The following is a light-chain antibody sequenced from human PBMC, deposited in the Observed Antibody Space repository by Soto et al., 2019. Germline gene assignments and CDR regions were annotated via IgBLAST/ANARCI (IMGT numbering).Light chain of an antibody. CDR1: QSVSSY. Sequence: EIVLTQSPATLSLSPGERATLSCRASQSVSSYLAWHQQKPGQAPRLLIYDASNRATGIPARFSGSGSGTDFTLTISSLEPEDFAVYYCQQRSNWPLLFTFGPGTKVDIK. J-gene: IGKJ3*01. V-gene: IGKV3-11*01. CDR2: DAS. CDR3: QQRSNWPLLFT.